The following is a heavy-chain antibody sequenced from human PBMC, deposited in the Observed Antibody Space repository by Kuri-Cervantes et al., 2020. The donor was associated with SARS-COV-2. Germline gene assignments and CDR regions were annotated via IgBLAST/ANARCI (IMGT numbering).Heavy chain of an antibody. D-gene: IGHD5-12*01. CDR3: ARSFMVASYFDY. V-gene: IGHV4-39*01. CDR2: IYSSGST. J-gene: IGHJ4*02. CDR1: NGSIRSSGYY. Sequence: SETLSLTCSVSNGSIRSSGYYWGWIRQPPGKGLEWIGSIYSSGSTYYNPSLKSRVTISLETSKNQFSLKLSSMTAADTAVYYCARSFMVASYFDYWGQGILVTSPQ.